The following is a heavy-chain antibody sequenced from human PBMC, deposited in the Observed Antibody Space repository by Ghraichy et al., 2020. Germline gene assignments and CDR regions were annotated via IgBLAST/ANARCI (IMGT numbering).Heavy chain of an antibody. CDR1: GYSFINYG. V-gene: IGHV1-18*01. Sequence: ASVKVSCKTSGYSFINYGVSWVRQAPGQGLEWMGWISAYNGHTNYAQRLQGRLTMTTDTSTSTAYMELRSLRSDDTAVYFCARDRGLLLDGAAFDYWGQGTLVTVSS. CDR3: ARDRGLLLDGAAFDY. CDR2: ISAYNGHT. J-gene: IGHJ4*02. D-gene: IGHD3-10*01.